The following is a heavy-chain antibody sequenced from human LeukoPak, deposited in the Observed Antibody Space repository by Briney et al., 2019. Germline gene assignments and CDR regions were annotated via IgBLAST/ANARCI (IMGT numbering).Heavy chain of an antibody. CDR2: ISSRSNTI. CDR3: ARGSDDSSGYYLGAGARADY. CDR1: GFTFSSYS. J-gene: IGHJ4*02. D-gene: IGHD3-22*01. V-gene: IGHV3-48*01. Sequence: SGWSLRLSCAASGFTFSSYSMNWVRQAPGKGLQWISYISSRSNTIYYAGSVKGRFTISRDNAKKSLYLQMNSLRAEDTAVYYCARGSDDSSGYYLGAGARADYWGQGTLVTVSS.